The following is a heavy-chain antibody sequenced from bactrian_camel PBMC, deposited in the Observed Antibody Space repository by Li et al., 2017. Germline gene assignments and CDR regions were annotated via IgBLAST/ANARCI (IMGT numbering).Heavy chain of an antibody. CDR3: AEGRGSRGEHCYSLNY. CDR1: GEKYCNAD. D-gene: IGHD6*01. CDR2: IDYDGTQ. J-gene: IGHJ4*01. V-gene: IGHV3S53*01. Sequence: HVQLVESGGGSVEAGGSLTLSCGFSGEKYCNADMSWYRQAPGKEREFVSSIDYDGTQRYADSVKGRFTASQGAKNTVYLQMNNLQPEDTATYYCAEGRGSRGEHCYSLNYWSQGTQ.